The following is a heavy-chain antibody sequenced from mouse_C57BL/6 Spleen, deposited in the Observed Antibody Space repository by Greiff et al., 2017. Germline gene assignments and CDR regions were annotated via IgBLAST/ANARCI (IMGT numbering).Heavy chain of an antibody. CDR3: ARTRGGWLLLDY. CDR1: GYTFTDYN. Sequence: DVQLQESGPELVKPGASVKMSCKASGYTFTDYNMHWVKQSHGKSLEWIGYINPNNGGTSYNQKFKGKATLTVNKSSSTAYMELRSLTSEDSAVYYCARTRGGWLLLDYWGQGTSVTVSS. J-gene: IGHJ4*01. V-gene: IGHV1-22*01. CDR2: INPNNGGT. D-gene: IGHD2-3*01.